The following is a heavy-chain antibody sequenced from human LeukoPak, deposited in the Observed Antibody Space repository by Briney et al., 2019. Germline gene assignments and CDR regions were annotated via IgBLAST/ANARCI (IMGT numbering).Heavy chain of an antibody. V-gene: IGHV3-30*03. J-gene: IGHJ4*02. CDR3: ARDDRIRAAGDY. CDR1: GFTFSSYS. CDR2: ISYDGSNK. Sequence: GGSLRLSCAASGFTFSSYSMNWVRQAPGKGLEWVAVISYDGSNKYYADSVKGRFTISRDNSKNTLYLQMNSLRAEDTAVYYCARDDRIRAAGDYWGQGTLVTVSS. D-gene: IGHD6-13*01.